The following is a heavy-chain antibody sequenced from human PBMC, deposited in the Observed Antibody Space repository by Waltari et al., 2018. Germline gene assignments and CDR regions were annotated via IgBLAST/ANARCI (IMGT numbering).Heavy chain of an antibody. CDR1: GGSISSYY. J-gene: IGHJ4*02. CDR3: AREVFNSWTFDY. CDR2: IYYSGST. V-gene: IGHV4-59*01. Sequence: QVQLQESGPGLVKPSETLSLTCTFSGGSISSYYWSWIRQPPGKGLEWIGYIYYSGSTNYNPSLKSRVTISVDTSKNQFSLKLSSVTAADTAVYYCAREVFNSWTFDYWGQGTLVTVSS. D-gene: IGHD1-20*01.